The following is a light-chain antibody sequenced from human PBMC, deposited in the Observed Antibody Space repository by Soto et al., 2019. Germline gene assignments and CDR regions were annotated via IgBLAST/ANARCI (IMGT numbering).Light chain of an antibody. Sequence: DIQMTQSPSSLSASVGDRVTITCRASQSISSYLTWYQQKPGKAPNLLIYSSSTLQSGVPSRFSGSGSGTDFTLTISSLQPEDFATYYCQQSFSSRWTFGQGTKVDIK. V-gene: IGKV1-39*01. J-gene: IGKJ1*01. CDR3: QQSFSSRWT. CDR1: QSISSY. CDR2: SSS.